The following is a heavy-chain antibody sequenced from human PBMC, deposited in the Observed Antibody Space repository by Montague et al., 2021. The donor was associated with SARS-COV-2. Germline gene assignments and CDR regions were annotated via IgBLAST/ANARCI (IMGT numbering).Heavy chain of an antibody. Sequence: SETLSLTCTVSGGSISSSSYYWGWIRQPPGKGLEWIGSIYYSGSTYYNPSLKSRVTISVDTSKNQFSLKLSSVTAADTAVYYCARDGGTVTTFHGVDYVRGVLNWFDPWGQGTLVTVSS. D-gene: IGHD4-17*01. CDR3: ARDGGTVTTFHGVDYVRGVLNWFDP. CDR2: IYYSGST. V-gene: IGHV4-39*07. CDR1: GGSISSSSYY. J-gene: IGHJ5*02.